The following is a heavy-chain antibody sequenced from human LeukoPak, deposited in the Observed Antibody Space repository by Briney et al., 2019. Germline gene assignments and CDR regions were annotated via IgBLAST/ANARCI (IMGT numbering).Heavy chain of an antibody. CDR3: AKDSGGYYDSSGPDY. CDR2: IKYNGNEK. Sequence: LGGSLRLSCAASGFTFSEYWMTWVRKAPGKGLEWVASIKYNGNEKQYVDSVKGRFTISRDNAKNSLYLQMNSLRAEDTALYYCAKDSGGYYDSSGPDYWGQGTLVTVSS. D-gene: IGHD3-22*01. CDR1: GFTFSEYW. J-gene: IGHJ4*02. V-gene: IGHV3-7*03.